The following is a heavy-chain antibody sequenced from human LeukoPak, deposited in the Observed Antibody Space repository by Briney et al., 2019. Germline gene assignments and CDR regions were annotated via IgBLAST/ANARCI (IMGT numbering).Heavy chain of an antibody. V-gene: IGHV3-30*02. CDR3: AKESCSGGSCFDY. J-gene: IGHJ4*02. D-gene: IGHD2-15*01. CDR2: IGYDESKK. Sequence: PGGSLRLSCEASGFTFNNFGMHWVRQAPGKGLEWVAFIGYDESKKYYAESVKGRFTISRDDSKNTLYLQMSALKTEDTAVYYCAKESCSGGSCFDYWGQGTLVTVSS. CDR1: GFTFNNFG.